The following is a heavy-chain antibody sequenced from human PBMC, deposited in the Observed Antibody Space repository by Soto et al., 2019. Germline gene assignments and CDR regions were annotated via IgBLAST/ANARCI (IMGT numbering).Heavy chain of an antibody. D-gene: IGHD2-15*01. CDR2: IIPILGIA. CDR1: GGTFSSYT. J-gene: IGHJ4*02. V-gene: IGHV1-69*02. Sequence: GASVKVSCKASGGTFSSYTISWVRQAPGQGLEWMGRIIPILGIANYAQKFQGRVTITADKSTSTAYMELSSLRSEDTAVYYCARAYCSGGSCYSQFFDYWGQGTLVTVSS. CDR3: ARAYCSGGSCYSQFFDY.